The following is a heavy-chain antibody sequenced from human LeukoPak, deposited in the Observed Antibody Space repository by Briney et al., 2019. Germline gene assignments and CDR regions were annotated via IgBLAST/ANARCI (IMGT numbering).Heavy chain of an antibody. CDR2: ISGSGGST. D-gene: IGHD3-3*01. CDR1: GFTFSSYA. Sequence: GGSLRLSCAASGFTFSSYAMSWVRQAPGKGLEWVSAISGSGGSTYYADSVKGRFTISRDNSKNTLYLQMNSLRAEDTAVYHCAKGRLRFLEWLLFDYWGQGTLVTVSS. J-gene: IGHJ4*02. CDR3: AKGRLRFLEWLLFDY. V-gene: IGHV3-23*01.